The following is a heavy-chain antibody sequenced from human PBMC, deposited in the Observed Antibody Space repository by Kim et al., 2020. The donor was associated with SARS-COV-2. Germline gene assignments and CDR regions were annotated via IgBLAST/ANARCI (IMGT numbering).Heavy chain of an antibody. Sequence: SETLSLTCTVSGGTISSSSYYWGWIRQPPGKGLEWIGSIYYSGSTYYNPSLKSRVTISVDTSKNQFSLKLSSVTAADTAVYYCARRYTCGWYYFDFWGQG. J-gene: IGHJ4*02. CDR3: ARRYTCGWYYFDF. V-gene: IGHV4-39*07. CDR2: IYYSGST. CDR1: GGTISSSSYY. D-gene: IGHD6-19*01.